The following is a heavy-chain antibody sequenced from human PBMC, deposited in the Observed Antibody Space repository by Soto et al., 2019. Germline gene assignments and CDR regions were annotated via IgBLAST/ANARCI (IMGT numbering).Heavy chain of an antibody. CDR3: TKGLYDILTGIDY. CDR2: ISYDGSNK. D-gene: IGHD3-9*01. CDR1: GFTFSSYG. Sequence: GGSLRLSCAASGFTFSSYGMHWVRQAPGKGLEWVAVISYDGSNKYDADSVKGRFTISRDNSKNTLLLQMNSLRVEDTAVYYCTKGLYDILTGIDYWGQGTPVTVSS. V-gene: IGHV3-30*18. J-gene: IGHJ4*02.